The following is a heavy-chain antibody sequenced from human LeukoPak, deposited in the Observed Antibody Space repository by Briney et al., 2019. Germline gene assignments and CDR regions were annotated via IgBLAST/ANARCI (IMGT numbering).Heavy chain of an antibody. V-gene: IGHV3-23*01. D-gene: IGHD3-3*01. CDR2: ISGSGGST. J-gene: IGHJ6*02. Sequence: GGSLRLSCAASGFTFSSYAMSWVRQAPGKGLEWVSAISGSGGSTYYADSVKSRFTISRDNSKNTLYLQMNSMRAEDTAVYYCAKDRLPSNSYYDFWSGYYYYYYYGMDVWGQGTTVTVSS. CDR3: AKDRLPSNSYYDFWSGYYYYYYYGMDV. CDR1: GFTFSSYA.